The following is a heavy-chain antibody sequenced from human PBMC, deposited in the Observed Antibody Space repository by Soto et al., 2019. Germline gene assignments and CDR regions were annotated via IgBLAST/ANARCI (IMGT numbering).Heavy chain of an antibody. CDR1: GFTFSSYS. CDR2: ISSSSSYI. CDR3: ARDNGNYDIVTGFPAYYYGMDV. V-gene: IGHV3-21*01. Sequence: GGSLRLSCAASGFTFSSYSMNWVRQAPGKGLEWVSSISSSSSYIYYADSVKGRFTITRDNAKNSLYLQMNSLRAEDTAVYYCARDNGNYDIVTGFPAYYYGMDVWGQGTTVTVSS. J-gene: IGHJ6*02. D-gene: IGHD3-9*01.